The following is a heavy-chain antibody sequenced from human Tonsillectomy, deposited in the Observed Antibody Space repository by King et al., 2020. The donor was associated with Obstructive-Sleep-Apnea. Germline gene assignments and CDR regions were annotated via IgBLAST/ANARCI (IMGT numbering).Heavy chain of an antibody. J-gene: IGHJ4*02. CDR1: GGSISSYY. D-gene: IGHD6-13*01. CDR3: ARHHGSSWFDYYFDY. Sequence: VQLQESGPGLVKPSETLSLTCTVSGGSISSYYWSWVRQPPGKGLEWFGYIHYSGRTDYNSSLWSRATISVDTSKSHFSLKLSSVTAAATAVYFCARHHGSSWFDYYFDYWGQGTLVTVSS. CDR2: IHYSGRT. V-gene: IGHV4-59*08.